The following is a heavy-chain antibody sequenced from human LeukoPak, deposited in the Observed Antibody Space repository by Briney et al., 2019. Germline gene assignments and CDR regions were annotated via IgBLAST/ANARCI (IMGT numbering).Heavy chain of an antibody. CDR1: EYTFTGYY. CDR3: ARRSRDGYITQAYFDY. V-gene: IGHV1-2*02. D-gene: IGHD5-24*01. CDR2: INPNSGCT. Sequence: ASVKVSCKASEYTFTGYYIHWVRQAPGQGLEWMGWINPNSGCTNYAQKFQGRVTMTRDTSISTAYMELSSLRSDDTAVYYCARRSRDGYITQAYFDYWGQGPLVTASS. J-gene: IGHJ4*02.